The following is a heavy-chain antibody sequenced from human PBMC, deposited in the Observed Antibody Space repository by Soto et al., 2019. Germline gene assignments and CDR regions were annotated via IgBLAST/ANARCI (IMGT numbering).Heavy chain of an antibody. D-gene: IGHD2-15*01. CDR1: GFPFSSYW. CDR2: INSDGSST. CDR3: ARDGALYGMDV. Sequence: GGSLSLSCAASGFPFSSYWMHWVRQAPGKGLVWVSRINSDGSSTSYADSVKGRFTISRDNAKNTLYLQMNSLRAEDTAVYYCARDGALYGMDVWGQGTTVTVSS. J-gene: IGHJ6*02. V-gene: IGHV3-74*01.